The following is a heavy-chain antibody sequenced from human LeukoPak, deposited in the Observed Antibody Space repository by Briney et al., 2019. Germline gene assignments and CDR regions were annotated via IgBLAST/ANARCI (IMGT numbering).Heavy chain of an antibody. J-gene: IGHJ4*02. Sequence: SETLSLTCTVSGGSIGSYHWNWLRHPSGKGLEWIGIVFNNGGTKHNPSLKSRVAISVDTSKNQFALKLTSVTAADTAVYYCVASYGGYVLDYWGQGALVIVSS. D-gene: IGHD5-12*01. CDR3: VASYGGYVLDY. V-gene: IGHV4-59*01. CDR2: VFNNGGT. CDR1: GGSIGSYH.